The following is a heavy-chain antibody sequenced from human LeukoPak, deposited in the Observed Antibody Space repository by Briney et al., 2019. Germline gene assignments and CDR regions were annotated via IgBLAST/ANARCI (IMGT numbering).Heavy chain of an antibody. CDR2: IDWDDDK. J-gene: IGHJ5*02. CDR1: GFSLSTHKMC. V-gene: IGHV2-70*11. D-gene: IGHD2-15*01. CDR3: ARVVAGPNWFDP. Sequence: SGPALVRPTQTLTLTCTFSGFSLSTHKMCVSWIRQPPGKALEWLARIDWDDDKYYSTSLKTRLTISKDTSKNQVVLTMTNMDPVDTATYYCARVVAGPNWFDPWGQGTLVTVSS.